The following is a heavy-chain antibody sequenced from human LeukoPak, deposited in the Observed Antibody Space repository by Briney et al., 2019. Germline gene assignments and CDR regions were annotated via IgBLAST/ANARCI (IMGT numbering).Heavy chain of an antibody. CDR1: RFTFSSYA. V-gene: IGHV3-23*01. CDR2: ISSSGFST. D-gene: IGHD3-10*01. CDR3: AKQDSSETYLRAYFDY. Sequence: GGSLRLSCAASRFTFSSYAMNWVRQAPGRGLEWVSGISSSGFSTFYADSVKGRFTISRDNSKNTLFLQMNSLRAEDTAVYYCAKQDSSETYLRAYFDYWGQGTLVTVSS. J-gene: IGHJ4*02.